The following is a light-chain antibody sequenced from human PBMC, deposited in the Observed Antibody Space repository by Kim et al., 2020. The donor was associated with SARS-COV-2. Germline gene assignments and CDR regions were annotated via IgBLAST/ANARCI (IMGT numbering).Light chain of an antibody. CDR2: DAS. Sequence: PAASVGGGFTIPCGASQTISSSLAWYQQKPGKAPILLNYDASSLEGWVPSRCSGSGSGTEFTLTIISLQLDDFATYYCQQYNSYYTFGQGTKLEI. CDR1: QTISSS. CDR3: QQYNSYYT. V-gene: IGKV1-5*01. J-gene: IGKJ2*01.